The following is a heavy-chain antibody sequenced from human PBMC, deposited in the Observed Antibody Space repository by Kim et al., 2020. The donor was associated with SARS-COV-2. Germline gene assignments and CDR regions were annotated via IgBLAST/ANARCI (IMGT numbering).Heavy chain of an antibody. V-gene: IGHV1-18*01. Sequence: NGLTTYAQNLQGRVTMTTAASTSTAYMELRSLRSDDTAVYYCARHTDYSDYWGQGTLVTVSS. CDR2: NGLT. J-gene: IGHJ4*02. CDR3: ARHTDYSDY.